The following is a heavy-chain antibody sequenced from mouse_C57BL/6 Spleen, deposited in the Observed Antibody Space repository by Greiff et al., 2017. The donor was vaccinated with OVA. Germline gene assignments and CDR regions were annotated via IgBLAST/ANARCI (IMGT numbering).Heavy chain of an antibody. CDR2: IWGDGST. D-gene: IGHD2-3*01. CDR3: AKLYPPDYAMDY. V-gene: IGHV2-3*01. Sequence: QVQLQQSGPGLVAPSQCLSITCTVSGFSLTSYGVSWVRQPPGQGLEWLGVIWGDGSTNYHSPLISSLSISNDNSKSQVFLQLNSQPTDDTATYYCAKLYPPDYAMDYWGQGTSVTVSS. CDR1: GFSLTSYG. J-gene: IGHJ4*01.